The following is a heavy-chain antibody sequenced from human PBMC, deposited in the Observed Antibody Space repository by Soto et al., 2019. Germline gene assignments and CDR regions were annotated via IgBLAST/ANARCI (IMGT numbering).Heavy chain of an antibody. CDR3: ARDPGYCSGGSCYSNAFDI. D-gene: IGHD2-15*01. Sequence: GSLRLSCAASGFTFSSYSMNWVRQAPGKGLEWVSYISSSSSTIYYADSVKGRFTISRDNAKNSLYLQMNSLRDEDTAVYYCARDPGYCSGGSCYSNAFDIWGQGTRVTVAS. V-gene: IGHV3-48*02. J-gene: IGHJ3*02. CDR1: GFTFSSYS. CDR2: ISSSSSTI.